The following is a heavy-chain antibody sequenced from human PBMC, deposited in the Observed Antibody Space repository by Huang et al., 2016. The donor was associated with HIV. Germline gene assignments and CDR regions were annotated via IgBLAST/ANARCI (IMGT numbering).Heavy chain of an antibody. Sequence: EVHLVESGGGLVQPGGSLRLSCAASGFTFSSYSMNWVRQTPGKGLEWVSYISSTGRAKYYADSVKDRFTSSRDKANNSLYLQMNSLRAEDAGVYFCAMGYGPFDFWGQGTLVTVSS. CDR1: GFTFSSYS. J-gene: IGHJ4*02. CDR3: AMGYGPFDF. CDR2: ISSTGRAK. V-gene: IGHV3-48*01. D-gene: IGHD5-18*01.